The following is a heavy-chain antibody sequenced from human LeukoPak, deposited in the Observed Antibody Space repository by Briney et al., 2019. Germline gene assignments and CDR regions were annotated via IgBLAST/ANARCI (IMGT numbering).Heavy chain of an antibody. V-gene: IGHV3-23*01. J-gene: IGHJ6*03. D-gene: IGHD1-26*01. Sequence: PGGSLRLSCAASGFTFSSYAMSWVRQAPGKGLEWDSAISGSGGSTYYAESVKGRFNISRDNSKNNLYLQMNSLRAGDIAVYYCANSRGGSPGGAIYDVYYTDVWGKGTTVTVSS. CDR3: ANSRGGSPGGAIYDVYYTDV. CDR1: GFTFSSYA. CDR2: ISGSGGST.